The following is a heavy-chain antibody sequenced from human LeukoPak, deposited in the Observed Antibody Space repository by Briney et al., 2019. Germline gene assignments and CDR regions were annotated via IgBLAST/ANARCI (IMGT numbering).Heavy chain of an antibody. CDR1: GGSISSSSYY. J-gene: IGHJ6*02. V-gene: IGHV4-39*01. CDR3: ARGRIGMDV. D-gene: IGHD2/OR15-2a*01. Sequence: SETLSLTCTVSGGSISSSSYYWGWIRQPPGKGLEWIGSIYYSGSTYYNPSLKSRVTISIDTSKNQFSLKLSSVTAADTAVYYCARGRIGMDVWGQGTTVTVSS. CDR2: IYYSGST.